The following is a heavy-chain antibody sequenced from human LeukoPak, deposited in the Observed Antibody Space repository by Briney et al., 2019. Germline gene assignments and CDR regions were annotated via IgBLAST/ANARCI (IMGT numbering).Heavy chain of an antibody. V-gene: IGHV3-21*04. CDR1: GFTFSHYS. D-gene: IGHD3-10*01. CDR2: NPSSSGYI. CDR3: ANYQQRPPAMDF. Sequence: GGSLRLSCAASGFTFSHYSMNWVRQAPGKGLEWVSSNPSSSGYIHYADSVKGRFTISRDNSKKTLYLQMTSLRAEDTALYFCANYQQRPPAMDFWGQGTTVTVS. J-gene: IGHJ6*02.